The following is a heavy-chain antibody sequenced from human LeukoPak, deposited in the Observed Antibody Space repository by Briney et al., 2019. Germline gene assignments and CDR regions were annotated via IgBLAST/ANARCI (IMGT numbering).Heavy chain of an antibody. V-gene: IGHV4-59*01. J-gene: IGHJ4*02. CDR1: GGSISSYY. D-gene: IGHD6-19*01. Sequence: SETLSLTCTVSGGSISSYYWSWIRQPPGKGLDWIGYIYYSGSTNYNPSLKSRVTISVDTSKNQFSLKLSSVTAADTAVYYCARGSIAVAGTFDYWGQGTLVTVSS. CDR3: ARGSIAVAGTFDY. CDR2: IYYSGST.